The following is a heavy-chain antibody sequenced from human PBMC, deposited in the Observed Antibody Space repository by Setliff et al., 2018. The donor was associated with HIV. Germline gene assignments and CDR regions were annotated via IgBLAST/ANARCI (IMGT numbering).Heavy chain of an antibody. Sequence: PGGSLRLSCAASGFTFSHYYMSWIRQAPGKGLQWVSDISGSNNIDYTDSVKGRFTISRDNAKNSLYLQMNSLRAEDAAVYYCATDLHWAFDYWGQGSLVTVSS. CDR1: GFTFSHYY. CDR3: ATDLHWAFDY. V-gene: IGHV3-11*06. CDR2: ISGSNNI. J-gene: IGHJ4*02. D-gene: IGHD7-27*01.